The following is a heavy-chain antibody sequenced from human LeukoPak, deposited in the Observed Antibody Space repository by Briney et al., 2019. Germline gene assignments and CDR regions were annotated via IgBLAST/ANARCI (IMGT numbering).Heavy chain of an antibody. CDR2: IYSGGST. V-gene: IGHV3-53*01. CDR1: GFTVSSNY. D-gene: IGHD6-19*01. J-gene: IGHJ4*02. CDR3: AGGGYSSGWYSSPDY. Sequence: GGSLRLSCAASGFTVSSNYMSWVRQAPGKGLEWVSVIYSGGSTYYADSVKGRFTISRDNAKNSLYLQMNSLRGEDTAVYYCAGGGYSSGWYSSPDYWGQGTLVTVSS.